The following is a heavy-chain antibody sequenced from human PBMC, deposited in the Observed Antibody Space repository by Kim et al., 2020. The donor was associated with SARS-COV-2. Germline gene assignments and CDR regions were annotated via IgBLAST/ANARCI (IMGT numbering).Heavy chain of an antibody. V-gene: IGHV4-34*01. D-gene: IGHD6-13*01. CDR3: VSAGSSSWYVTSYFDY. Sequence: SETLSLTCAVYGGSFSGYYWSWIRQPPGKGLEWIGEINHSGSTNYNPSLKSRVTISVDTSKNQFSLKLSSVTAADTAVYYCVSAGSSSWYVTSYFDYWGQGTLVTVSS. CDR1: GGSFSGYY. J-gene: IGHJ4*02. CDR2: INHSGST.